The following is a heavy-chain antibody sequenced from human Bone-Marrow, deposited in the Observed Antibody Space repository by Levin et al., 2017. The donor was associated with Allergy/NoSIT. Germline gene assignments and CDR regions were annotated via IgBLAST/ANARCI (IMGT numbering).Heavy chain of an antibody. J-gene: IGHJ5*02. V-gene: IGHV3-23*01. Sequence: AGGSLRLSCAASGFTFSTYAMTWVRQAPGKGLEWVSTITGGDGGTFYADSVKGRFTISRDDSKSTLYLQMYSLRAEDTAVYYCAKGKSAGAVDWFDPWGQGTLVAVSS. CDR3: AKGKSAGAVDWFDP. CDR1: GFTFSTYA. CDR2: ITGGDGGT. D-gene: IGHD6-13*01.